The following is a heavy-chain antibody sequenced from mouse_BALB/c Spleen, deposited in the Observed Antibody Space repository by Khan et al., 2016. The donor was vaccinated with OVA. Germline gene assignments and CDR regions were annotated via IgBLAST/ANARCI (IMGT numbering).Heavy chain of an antibody. D-gene: IGHD2-3*01. V-gene: IGHV1-7*01. J-gene: IGHJ3*01. CDR1: GYTFTSYW. Sequence: QVQLQQPGAELAKPGASVKMSCKTSGYTFTSYWMHWVKQRPGQGLEWIGYINPSTGYTDYNQKFKDKATLTADKSSSIVYMQLSRRTSEDSAVYYCARAIDDGYPPFAYWGQGTLVTVSA. CDR2: INPSTGYT. CDR3: ARAIDDGYPPFAY.